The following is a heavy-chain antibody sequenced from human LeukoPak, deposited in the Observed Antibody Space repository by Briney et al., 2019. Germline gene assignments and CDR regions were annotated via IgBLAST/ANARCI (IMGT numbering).Heavy chain of an antibody. Sequence: SETLSLTCAVSGGSISISNSNWWSWVRQPPGKGLEWIGEIYHSGSTNYNPSLKSRVTISVDKSKNQFSLKLSSVTAADTAVYYCARDLHGGNSFTSDWYFDLWGRGTLVTISS. CDR1: GGSISISNSNW. J-gene: IGHJ2*01. V-gene: IGHV4-4*02. CDR3: ARDLHGGNSFTSDWYFDL. CDR2: IYHSGST. D-gene: IGHD4-23*01.